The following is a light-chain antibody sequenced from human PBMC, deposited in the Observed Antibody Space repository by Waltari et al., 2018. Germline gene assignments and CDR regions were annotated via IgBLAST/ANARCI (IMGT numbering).Light chain of an antibody. CDR2: DVD. J-gene: IGLJ2*01. Sequence: QSALTQPRSVSGSPGQSVTLSCTGTNSDVGAYNYVSWYQQRPGKAPKLVICDVDKRPPEVPDGFSGSKAGNTASLTISGLQADDEADYYCCSYAGRYTSVFGGGTKVTVL. CDR3: CSYAGRYTSV. V-gene: IGLV2-11*01. CDR1: NSDVGAYNY.